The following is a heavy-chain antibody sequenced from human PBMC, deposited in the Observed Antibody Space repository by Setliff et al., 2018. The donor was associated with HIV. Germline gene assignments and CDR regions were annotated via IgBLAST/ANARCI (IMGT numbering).Heavy chain of an antibody. J-gene: IGHJ3*02. D-gene: IGHD3-10*02. CDR2: INQDGSEK. Sequence: GGSLRLSCAASGFTFTSYWMIWVRQAPGKGLEWVANINQDGSEKNYVDSVKGRFTISRDNAKNSLYLQMDSLRVEDTTVYYCAQVLVFGIDVFDIWGQGTMVTVSS. CDR1: GFTFTSYW. V-gene: IGHV3-7*01. CDR3: AQVLVFGIDVFDI.